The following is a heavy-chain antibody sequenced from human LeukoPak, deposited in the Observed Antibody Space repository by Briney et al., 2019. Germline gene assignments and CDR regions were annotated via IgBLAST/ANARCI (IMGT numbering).Heavy chain of an antibody. V-gene: IGHV4-39*07. CDR1: GGSISSSSYY. CDR2: IYYSGST. J-gene: IGHJ4*02. Sequence: SETLSLTCTVSGGSISSSSYYWGWLRQPPGKGLEWIVSIYYSGSTYYNPSLKSRVTISVYTSKNHFSLKLSSVPAADTAVYYCARSRLGGYTYGFDYWGQGNLVTVSS. CDR3: ARSRLGGYTYGFDY. D-gene: IGHD5-18*01.